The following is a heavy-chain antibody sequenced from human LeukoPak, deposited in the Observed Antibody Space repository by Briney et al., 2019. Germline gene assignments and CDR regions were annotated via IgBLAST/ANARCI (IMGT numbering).Heavy chain of an antibody. CDR2: MNPNSGNT. V-gene: IGHV1-8*01. D-gene: IGHD6-6*01. Sequence: GASVKVSCKASGYTFTSYDINWVRQATGQGLKWMGWMNPNSGNTGYAQKFQGRVTMTRNTSISTAYMELSSLRSEDTAVYYCARSADSSSNSRYWYFDLWGRGTLVTVSS. CDR1: GYTFTSYD. CDR3: ARSADSSSNSRYWYFDL. J-gene: IGHJ2*01.